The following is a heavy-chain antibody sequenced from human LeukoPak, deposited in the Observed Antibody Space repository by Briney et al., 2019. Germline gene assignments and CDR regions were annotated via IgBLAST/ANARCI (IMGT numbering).Heavy chain of an antibody. Sequence: GGSLRLSCAVSGFTFSSYWMSWVRQAPGKGLEWVANIKQDGSEKYYVDSVNGRFRISRDNAKSSLDLEMNSLRAEDTAVYYCARAMSTFGGVRNYFDSWGQGTLVTVSS. D-gene: IGHD3-16*01. V-gene: IGHV3-7*04. J-gene: IGHJ4*02. CDR3: ARAMSTFGGVRNYFDS. CDR1: GFTFSSYW. CDR2: IKQDGSEK.